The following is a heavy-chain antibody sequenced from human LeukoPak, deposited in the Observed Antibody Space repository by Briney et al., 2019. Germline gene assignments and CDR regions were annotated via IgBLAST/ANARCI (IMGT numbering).Heavy chain of an antibody. CDR1: GGSISSYY. D-gene: IGHD1-26*01. J-gene: IGHJ4*02. Sequence: SETLSLTCTVSGGSISSYYWSWIRQPPGKGLEWIGYIYYSGSTYYNPSLKSRVTISVDTSKNQFSLILTSVTAADTAVYYCARLGGSYYVPFDYWGQGTLVTVSS. V-gene: IGHV4-59*08. CDR2: IYYSGST. CDR3: ARLGGSYYVPFDY.